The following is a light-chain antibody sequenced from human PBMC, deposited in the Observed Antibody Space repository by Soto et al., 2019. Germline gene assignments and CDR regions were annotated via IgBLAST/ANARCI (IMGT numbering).Light chain of an antibody. CDR1: SSNIGAGYD. Sequence: QSVLTQPPSVSGAPGQRVTISCTGSSSNIGAGYDVHWYQQLPGTAPKLLIYGNSNRPSGVPDRFSGSKSGTSASLASPGLQAEDEADYYCQSYDSSLSGSVVFGGGTKLTVL. CDR3: QSYDSSLSGSVV. CDR2: GNS. J-gene: IGLJ2*01. V-gene: IGLV1-40*01.